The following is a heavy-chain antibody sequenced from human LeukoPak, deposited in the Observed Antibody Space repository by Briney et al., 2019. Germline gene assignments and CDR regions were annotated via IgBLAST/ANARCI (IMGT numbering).Heavy chain of an antibody. CDR2: IYYSGTT. V-gene: IGHV4-30-4*01. D-gene: IGHD6-6*01. CDR3: ASYSSSSSFFWFDP. J-gene: IGHJ5*02. Sequence: SSQTLSLTCTVSGGSISSGTYYWSWIRQPPGKGLEWIGYIYYSGTTYYNPSLKTRVIISVDTSKNQFSLKLSSVTAADTAVYYCASYSSSSSFFWFDPRGQGTLVTVSS. CDR1: GGSISSGTYY.